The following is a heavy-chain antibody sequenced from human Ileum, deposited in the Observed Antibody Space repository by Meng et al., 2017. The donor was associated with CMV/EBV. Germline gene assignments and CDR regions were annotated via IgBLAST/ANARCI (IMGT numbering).Heavy chain of an antibody. Sequence: TLSLTCVVSGGTLIGTNWWNWVRQPPGGGLEWIGEIFHSGATNYSPSLKSRVTISIDNSKNQFSLKLTSMTAADTAVYFCGDPPAGYWGQGILVTVSS. V-gene: IGHV4/OR15-8*01. CDR1: GGTLIGTNW. J-gene: IGHJ4*02. CDR3: GDPPAGY. CDR2: IFHSGAT.